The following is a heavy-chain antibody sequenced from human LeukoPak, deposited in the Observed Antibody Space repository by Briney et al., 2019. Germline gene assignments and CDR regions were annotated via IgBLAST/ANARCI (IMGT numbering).Heavy chain of an antibody. V-gene: IGHV1-2*02. CDR3: ARGAAAAGTGYYFDY. D-gene: IGHD6-13*01. CDR1: GYTFTGYY. CDR2: INPNSGGT. J-gene: IGHJ4*02. Sequence: GASVKVSCKASGYTFTGYYMHWVRQAPGQGLEWMGWINPNSGGTNYAQKFQGRVTMTRDTSTSTAYMELSRLRSDDTAVYYCARGAAAAGTGYYFDYWGQGTLVTVSS.